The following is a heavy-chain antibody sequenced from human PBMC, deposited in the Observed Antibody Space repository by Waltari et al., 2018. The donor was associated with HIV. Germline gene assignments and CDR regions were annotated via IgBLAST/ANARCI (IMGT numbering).Heavy chain of an antibody. D-gene: IGHD6-19*01. V-gene: IGHV3-48*03. CDR3: AKAVGDTSGRYWGGDV. Sequence: EVQLVESGGGLVQPGGSLRLSCAGSGFTFSNYEMTWVRQAPGKGLEWISYSSAGGTKYYADSGKGRFSSSRDNAKNSLYLQMNSLRAEDTAVYYCAKAVGDTSGRYWGGDVWGQGTTVTVSS. CDR1: GFTFSNYE. CDR2: SSAGGTK. J-gene: IGHJ6*02.